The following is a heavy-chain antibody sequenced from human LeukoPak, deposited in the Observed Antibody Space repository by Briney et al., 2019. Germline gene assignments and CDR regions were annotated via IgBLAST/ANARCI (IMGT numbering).Heavy chain of an antibody. CDR3: VKEVFPYYYDSSGYYYGGDY. V-gene: IGHV3-64D*09. CDR2: ISSNGGST. D-gene: IGHD3-22*01. J-gene: IGHJ4*02. CDR1: GFTFSSYA. Sequence: GGSLRLSCLASGFTFSSYAMHWVRQAPGKGLEYVSAISSNGGSTYYADSVKGRFTISRDNSKNTLYLQMSSLRAEDTAVYYCVKEVFPYYYDSSGYYYGGDYWGQGTLVTVSS.